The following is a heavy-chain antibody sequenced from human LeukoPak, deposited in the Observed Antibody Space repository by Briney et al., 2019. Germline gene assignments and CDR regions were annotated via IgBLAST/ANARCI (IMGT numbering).Heavy chain of an antibody. Sequence: GGSLRLSCAASGVTFDDYAMHWVRQVTGKGLEWVSGISWNSGNIEYADSVKGRFTISRDNAKKSLFLQMNSLRADDTALYYCARDPYYGSSSPYLAYWGQGVLVTVSS. D-gene: IGHD6-6*01. CDR2: ISWNSGNI. CDR3: ARDPYYGSSSPYLAY. J-gene: IGHJ4*02. CDR1: GVTFDDYA. V-gene: IGHV3-9*01.